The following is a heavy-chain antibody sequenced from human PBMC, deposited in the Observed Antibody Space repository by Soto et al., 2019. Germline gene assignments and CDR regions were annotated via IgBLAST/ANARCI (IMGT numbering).Heavy chain of an antibody. V-gene: IGHV4-30-2*03. CDR1: GDTISTGGYT. CDR2: TYHNGQT. CDR3: VRFWPPPYSDAMTDYTDAFDY. Sequence: ASETLSLTCDVSGDTISTGGYTWAWIRQPPGKALEWIGHTYHNGQTYYNPSLTSPVTISIDTSKNQFSLSLRSVTAADTAVYYCVRFWPPPYSDAMTDYTDAFDYWGQGTLVTVSS. D-gene: IGHD3-9*01. J-gene: IGHJ4*02.